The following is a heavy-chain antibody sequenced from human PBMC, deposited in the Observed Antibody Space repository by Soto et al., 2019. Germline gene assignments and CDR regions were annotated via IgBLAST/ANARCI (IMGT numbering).Heavy chain of an antibody. CDR2: IYWDDDK. V-gene: IGHV2-5*02. D-gene: IGHD1-7*01. Sequence: QITLKESGPTLVKPTQTLTLTCTFSGFSLSTRGVGVGWIRQPPGKALEWLALIYWDDDKRYSPSLKSRLTINKDTTKNQVVLTMTNMDPVDTATYYCAHRPHRNLNYFSWGQGTLVTVSS. CDR1: GFSLSTRGVG. J-gene: IGHJ4*02. CDR3: AHRPHRNLNYFS.